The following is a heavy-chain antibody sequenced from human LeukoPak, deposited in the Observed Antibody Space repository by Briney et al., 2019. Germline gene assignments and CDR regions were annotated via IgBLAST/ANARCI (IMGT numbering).Heavy chain of an antibody. D-gene: IGHD1-26*01. J-gene: IGHJ4*02. CDR3: ASRYSGSYLAGQTRDY. CDR1: GYTFTGNY. Sequence: ASVKVSCKASGYTFTGNYMHWVRQAPGQGLEWMGRINPNSGGTNYAQKFQGRVTMTRDTSISTAYMQLSRLRSDDTAVYYCASRYSGSYLAGQTRDYWGQGTMVTVSS. V-gene: IGHV1-2*06. CDR2: INPNSGGT.